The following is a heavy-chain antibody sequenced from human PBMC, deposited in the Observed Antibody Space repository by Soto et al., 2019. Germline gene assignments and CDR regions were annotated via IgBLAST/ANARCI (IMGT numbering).Heavy chain of an antibody. CDR1: GFTFGDYA. V-gene: IGHV3-49*04. CDR2: IRSKAYGGTT. Sequence: GEALKISCTASGFTFGDYAMSWVRQAPGKGLGWGGFIRSKAYGGTTEYAASVKGRFTISRDDSKSIAYLQMNSLKTEDTAVYYCTRDSCSGGSCYDYWGQGTLVTVSS. CDR3: TRDSCSGGSCYDY. J-gene: IGHJ4*02. D-gene: IGHD2-15*01.